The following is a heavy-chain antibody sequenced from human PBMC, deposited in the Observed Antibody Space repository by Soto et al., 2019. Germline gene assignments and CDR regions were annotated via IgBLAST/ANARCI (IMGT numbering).Heavy chain of an antibody. J-gene: IGHJ3*02. CDR3: ARGLYYYGSGTHDAFDI. CDR2: MNPNSGNT. D-gene: IGHD3-10*01. CDR1: GYTYTSYD. V-gene: IGHV1-8*01. Sequence: QVQLVQYGAEVKKPGASVKVSCKASGYTYTSYDINWVRQASGQGLEWMGWMNPNSGNTGYAQKFQGRVTMTRNTSIGTAYMELSSLRSEDTAVYYCARGLYYYGSGTHDAFDIWGQGTMVTVSS.